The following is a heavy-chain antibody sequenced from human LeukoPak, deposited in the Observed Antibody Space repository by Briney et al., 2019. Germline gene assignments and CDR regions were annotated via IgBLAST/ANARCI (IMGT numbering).Heavy chain of an antibody. CDR3: ASRMYYYYGMDV. Sequence: SETLSLTCTVSGGSISSSSYYWGWIRQPPGKGLEWIGSIYYSGSTYYNPSLKSRVTISVDTSKNQFSLKLSSVTAADTAVYYCASRMYYYYGMDVWGQGTTVIVSS. V-gene: IGHV4-39*01. J-gene: IGHJ6*02. CDR2: IYYSGST. CDR1: GGSISSSSYY.